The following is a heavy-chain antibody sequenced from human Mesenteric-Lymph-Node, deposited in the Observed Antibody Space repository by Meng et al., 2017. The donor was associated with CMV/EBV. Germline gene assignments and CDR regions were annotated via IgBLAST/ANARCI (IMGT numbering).Heavy chain of an antibody. CDR3: ARHQRWLKSAGGFNY. CDR1: GGSFRGSY. J-gene: IGHJ4*02. V-gene: IGHV4-34*01. CDR2: INHSGST. Sequence: QGQLQNGGAGPLNLSEPQSLTSAVYGGSFRGSYWSWFRHPPGKGLAWIGEINHSGSTNYSPSLKSRVTISVDTSQNQFSLKLSSVTAADTAVYYCARHQRWLKSAGGFNYWGQGTLVTASS. D-gene: IGHD4-23*01.